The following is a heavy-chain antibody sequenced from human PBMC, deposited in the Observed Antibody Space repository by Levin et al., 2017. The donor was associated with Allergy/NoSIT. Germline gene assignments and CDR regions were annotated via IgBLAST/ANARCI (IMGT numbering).Heavy chain of an antibody. CDR3: ARLVYGPGSSSWFDP. CDR1: GDSISSSSW. V-gene: IGHV4-4*02. J-gene: IGHJ5*01. Sequence: SETLSLTCAVSGDSISSSSWWSWVRQPPGKGLEWIGEIYYSGSTNYNPSLKSRATILVDKSKNQSSLKLSSATAAATALFYSARLVYGPGSSSWFDPWGQGTLVAVSS. CDR2: IYYSGST. D-gene: IGHD3-10*01.